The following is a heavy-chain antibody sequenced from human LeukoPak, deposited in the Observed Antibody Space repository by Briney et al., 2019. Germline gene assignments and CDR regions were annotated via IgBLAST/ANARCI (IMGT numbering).Heavy chain of an antibody. CDR1: GYTLTELS. D-gene: IGHD5-12*01. CDR2: INPKNGDT. V-gene: IGHV1-2*02. CDR3: ARRRDIVATHYYYYYMDV. J-gene: IGHJ6*03. Sequence: ASVKVSCKVSGYTLTELSMHWVRQAPGQGLEWMGWINPKNGDTDYAQKFQGRVTMTRDTSISTAYMELSRLRSDDTAVYYCARRRDIVATHYYYYYMDVWGKGTTVTVSS.